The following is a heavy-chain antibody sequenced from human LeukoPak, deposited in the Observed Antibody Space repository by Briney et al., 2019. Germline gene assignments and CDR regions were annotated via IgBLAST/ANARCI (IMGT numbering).Heavy chain of an antibody. Sequence: SETLSLTCTVSGYSISSGYYWGWIRQPPGKGPEWIGSIYHSGSTYYNPSLKSRVTISVDTSKNQFSLKLSSVTAADTAVYYCATHIYVDIVATSSGGFDYWGQRTLVTVSS. CDR2: IYHSGST. V-gene: IGHV4-38-2*02. CDR3: ATHIYVDIVATSSGGFDY. CDR1: GYSISSGYY. D-gene: IGHD5-12*01. J-gene: IGHJ4*02.